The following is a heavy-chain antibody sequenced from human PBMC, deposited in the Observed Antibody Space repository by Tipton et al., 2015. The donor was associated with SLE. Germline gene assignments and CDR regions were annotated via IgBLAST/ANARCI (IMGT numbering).Heavy chain of an antibody. D-gene: IGHD3-22*01. V-gene: IGHV3-74*01. J-gene: IGHJ1*01. CDR2: INSDGSST. CDR1: GFTFSSYW. Sequence: SLRLSCAASGFTFSSYWMHWVRQAPGKGLVWVSRINSDGSSTSYADSVKGRFTISRDNAKNTLYLQMNNLRVDDTAVYYCAKDGVRGNYGDGYYDSWGQGTLVTVSS. CDR3: AKDGVRGNYGDGYYDS.